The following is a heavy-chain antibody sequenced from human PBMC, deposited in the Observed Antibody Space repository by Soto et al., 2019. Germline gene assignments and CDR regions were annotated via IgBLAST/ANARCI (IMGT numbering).Heavy chain of an antibody. CDR1: GYSFTNYW. D-gene: IGHD3-22*01. V-gene: IGHV3-48*04. CDR2: ISSSGSTI. Sequence: PGESLKISCKGSGYSFTNYWITWVRQMPGKGLEWVSYISSSGSTIYYADSVKGRFTISRDNAKNSLYLQMNSLRAEDTAVYYCARAVFPNYYDSSGPPDYWGQGTLVTVSS. J-gene: IGHJ4*02. CDR3: ARAVFPNYYDSSGPPDY.